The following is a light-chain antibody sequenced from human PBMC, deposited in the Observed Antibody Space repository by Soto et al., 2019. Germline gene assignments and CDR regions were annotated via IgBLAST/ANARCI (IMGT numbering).Light chain of an antibody. V-gene: IGKV3-20*01. CDR2: AAS. CDR1: QGVSGSY. Sequence: EIVLTQSPATLSVSPGERVTLSCRASQGVSGSYLAWYQQKPGQAPRLLIYAASSRATGIPDRFSGSASGTDFTLTISRLEPEDFAVYHCQQYGDSPLTFGGGTKVDIK. CDR3: QQYGDSPLT. J-gene: IGKJ4*01.